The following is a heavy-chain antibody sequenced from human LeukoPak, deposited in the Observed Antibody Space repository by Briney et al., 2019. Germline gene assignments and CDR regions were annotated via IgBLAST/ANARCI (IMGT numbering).Heavy chain of an antibody. CDR2: INPSGGST. CDR3: ARRGGYYYGSGSYSNAFDI. D-gene: IGHD3-10*01. Sequence: ASVKVSCKASGYTFTSYYMHWVRQAPGQGLEWMGIINPSGGSTSYAQKFQGRVTMTRDTSTSTVYMELSSLRSEDTAVYYCARRGGYYYGSGSYSNAFDIWGQGTMVTVSS. CDR1: GYTFTSYY. V-gene: IGHV1-46*01. J-gene: IGHJ3*02.